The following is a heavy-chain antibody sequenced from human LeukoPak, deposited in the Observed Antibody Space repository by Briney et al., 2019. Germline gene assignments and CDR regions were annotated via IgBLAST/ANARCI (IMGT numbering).Heavy chain of an antibody. CDR3: AREGTFGDYRASGDY. CDR1: GFTFSTYW. J-gene: IGHJ4*02. CDR2: IKQDGSQK. D-gene: IGHD2-21*02. V-gene: IGHV3-7*03. Sequence: PGGSLRLSCEASGFTFSTYWMKWVRQAPGKGLEWVANIKQDGSQKYYVDSVKGRFIISRDNAKNSLYLQMNSVRAEDTAVYYCAREGTFGDYRASGDYWGQGALVTVSS.